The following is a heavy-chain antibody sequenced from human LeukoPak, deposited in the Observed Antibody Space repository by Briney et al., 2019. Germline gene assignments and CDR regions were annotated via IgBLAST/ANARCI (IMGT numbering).Heavy chain of an antibody. J-gene: IGHJ4*02. CDR3: ARGYSSGSYYFEN. Sequence: GGSLRLSCAASGFTFSSYSMNWVRQAPGKGLEWVSSISSSSSYIYYADSVKGRFTISRDNAKNSLYLQMNSLRAEDTAVYYCARGYSSGSYYFENWGQGTLVTVTS. CDR2: ISSSSSYI. D-gene: IGHD6-19*01. CDR1: GFTFSSYS. V-gene: IGHV3-21*01.